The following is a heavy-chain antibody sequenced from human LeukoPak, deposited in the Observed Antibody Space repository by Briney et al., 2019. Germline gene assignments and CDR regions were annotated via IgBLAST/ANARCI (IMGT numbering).Heavy chain of an antibody. CDR3: AGGYYDSFGGY. CDR2: SGSGGNT. V-gene: IGHV3-23*01. CDR1: GFTFSSYA. Sequence: GGSLRLSCAASGFTFSSYAMSWVRQAPGKGLEWVSASGSGGNTYYADSVKGRFTISRDNSKNTLYLQMNSLRAEDTAVYYCAGGYYDSFGGYWGQGTLVTASS. D-gene: IGHD3-22*01. J-gene: IGHJ4*02.